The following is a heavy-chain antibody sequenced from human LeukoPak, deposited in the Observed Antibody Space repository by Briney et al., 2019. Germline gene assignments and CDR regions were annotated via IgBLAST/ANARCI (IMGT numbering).Heavy chain of an antibody. CDR1: GVSINTYY. CDR2: VYFSGIT. Sequence: PSETLSLTCTVSGVSINTYYWSWIRQPPGKGLEWIGYVYFSGITNYNPSLKSRVSISLDTSKSQFSLKLSSVTAADTAVYYCASQLGGTTFHWGQGTLVTVSS. CDR3: ASQLGGTTFH. D-gene: IGHD3-16*01. V-gene: IGHV4-59*01. J-gene: IGHJ4*02.